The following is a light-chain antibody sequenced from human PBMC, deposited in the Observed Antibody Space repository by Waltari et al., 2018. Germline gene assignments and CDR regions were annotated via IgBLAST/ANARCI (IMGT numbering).Light chain of an antibody. CDR1: QSVLYSSNNKNY. V-gene: IGKV4-1*01. CDR2: WAS. J-gene: IGKJ3*01. Sequence: DIVMTQSPDSLAVSLGERATINSKSSQSVLYSSNNKNYLAWYQQKPGQHPKLLIYWASTRESGVPDRFSGSGSGTDFTLTISTLQAEDVAVYYCQQYYSTPLTFGPGTKVDIK. CDR3: QQYYSTPLT.